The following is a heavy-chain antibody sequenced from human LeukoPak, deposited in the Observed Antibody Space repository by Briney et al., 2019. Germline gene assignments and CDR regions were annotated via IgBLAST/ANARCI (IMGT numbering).Heavy chain of an antibody. J-gene: IGHJ3*02. CDR3: ARVFDYGGNPDAFDI. D-gene: IGHD4-23*01. Sequence: ASVKVSCKASGYTFTSYGISWVRQAPGQGLEWMGWISAYNGNTNYAQKLQGRVTMTTDTSASTAYMELRSLRSDDTAVYYCARVFDYGGNPDAFDIWGQGTMVTVSS. CDR2: ISAYNGNT. CDR1: GYTFTSYG. V-gene: IGHV1-18*01.